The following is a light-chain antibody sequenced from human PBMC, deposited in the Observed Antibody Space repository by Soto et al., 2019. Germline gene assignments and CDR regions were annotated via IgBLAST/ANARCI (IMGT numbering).Light chain of an antibody. V-gene: IGKV3-15*01. CDR2: GAS. CDR1: QSVSSN. CDR3: QQYNNWPLT. J-gene: IGKJ4*01. Sequence: EIVMTQSPATLSVSPGERATLSCRASQSVSSNLAWYQQKPGQAPRLLIYGASTRATGIPARFSGSGSGTEFTLTISSLQYEDFAVYYCQQYNNWPLTFGGVTKVEIK.